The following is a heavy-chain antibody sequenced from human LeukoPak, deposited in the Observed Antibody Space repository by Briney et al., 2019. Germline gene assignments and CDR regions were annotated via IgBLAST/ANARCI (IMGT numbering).Heavy chain of an antibody. D-gene: IGHD3-10*01. V-gene: IGHV1-24*01. CDR3: ATAMLNRRITMVRGVIKGGVY. CDR2: FDPEDGET. J-gene: IGHJ4*02. CDR1: GYTLTELS. Sequence: GASVKVSCKVSGYTLTELSMHWVRQAPGKGLEWMGGFDPEDGETIYAQKFQGRVTMTEDTSTDTAYMELSSLRSEDTAVYYCATAMLNRRITMVRGVIKGGVYWGRGTLVTVSS.